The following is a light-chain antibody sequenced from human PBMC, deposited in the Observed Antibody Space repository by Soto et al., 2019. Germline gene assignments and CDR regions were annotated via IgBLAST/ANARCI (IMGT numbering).Light chain of an antibody. V-gene: IGKV3-20*01. J-gene: IGKJ2*02. CDR2: GAS. Sequence: EIVVTQSPGTLSLSPGERATLSCRASQSVSSSYLAWYQQKPGQAPRLLIYGASSRATGIPDRFSGSGSGTDFTLTISRLEPEDFAVYYCQQYGSSPLWTFGQGTKLEIK. CDR3: QQYGSSPLWT. CDR1: QSVSSSY.